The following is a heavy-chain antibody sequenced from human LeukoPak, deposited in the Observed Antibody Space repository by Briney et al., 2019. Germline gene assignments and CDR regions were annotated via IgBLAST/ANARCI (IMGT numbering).Heavy chain of an antibody. Sequence: GGSLRLSCEASGFTFSSYWMSWVRQAPGKGLQWVSTVSGSGAGTFYGDSVKGRFTISRDNSNNTLFLQMNSLSADDTAVYFCAKGPRAGLRYWYFDLWGRGSLVTVSS. V-gene: IGHV3-23*01. J-gene: IGHJ2*01. CDR1: GFTFSSYW. CDR2: VSGSGAGT. CDR3: AKGPRAGLRYWYFDL. D-gene: IGHD2-21*02.